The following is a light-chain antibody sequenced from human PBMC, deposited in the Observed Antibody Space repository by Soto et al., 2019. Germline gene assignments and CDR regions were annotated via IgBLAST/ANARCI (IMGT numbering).Light chain of an antibody. J-gene: IGKJ2*01. V-gene: IGKV3-11*01. CDR2: DAS. Sequence: EIVLTQSPATLSLSPGERATLSCRASQSVSSHLAWYQQKPGQAPRLLIYDASNRATGIQARFSGSGSGTDFTLTISSLEYEDFAVYYCQQRSSWPPNTFGQGIKLEIK. CDR3: QQRSSWPPNT. CDR1: QSVSSH.